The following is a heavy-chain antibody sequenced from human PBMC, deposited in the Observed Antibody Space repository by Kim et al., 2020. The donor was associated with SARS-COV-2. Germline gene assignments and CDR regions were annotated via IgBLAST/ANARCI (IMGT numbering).Heavy chain of an antibody. D-gene: IGHD3-3*01. J-gene: IGHJ5*02. V-gene: IGHV3-30-3*01. CDR2: ISYDGSNK. CDR3: ATKSYYDFWSGYYLS. Sequence: GGSLRLSCAASGFTFSSYAMHWVRQAPGKGLEWVAVISYDGSNKYYADSVKGRFTISRDNSKNTLYLQMNSLRAEDTAVYYCATKSYYDFWSGYYLSWGQGTLVTVSS. CDR1: GFTFSSYA.